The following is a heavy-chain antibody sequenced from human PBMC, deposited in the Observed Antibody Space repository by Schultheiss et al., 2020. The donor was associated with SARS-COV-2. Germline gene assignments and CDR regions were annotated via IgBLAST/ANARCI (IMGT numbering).Heavy chain of an antibody. CDR3: AKALGEGATPWDY. CDR2: ISYDGSNK. J-gene: IGHJ4*02. CDR1: GFTFSSYA. Sequence: GGSLRLSCAASGFTFSSYAMHWVRQAPGKGLEWVAVISYDGSNKYYADSVKGRFTISRDNSKNTLYLQMNSLRAEDTAVYYCAKALGEGATPWDYWGQGTLVTVSS. V-gene: IGHV3-30*07. D-gene: IGHD3-16*01.